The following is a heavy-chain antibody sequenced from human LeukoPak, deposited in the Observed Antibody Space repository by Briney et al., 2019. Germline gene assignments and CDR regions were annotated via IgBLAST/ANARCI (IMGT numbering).Heavy chain of an antibody. Sequence: PGGSLRLSCAASGFTFSSYGMSWVRQAPGKGLEWVSAISGSGGSTYYADSVKGRFTISRDNSKNTLYLQMNSLRAEDTAVYYCAKRIRNGLLWFGDFDYWGQGTLVTVSS. J-gene: IGHJ4*02. CDR1: GFTFSSYG. D-gene: IGHD3-10*01. CDR2: ISGSGGST. V-gene: IGHV3-23*01. CDR3: AKRIRNGLLWFGDFDY.